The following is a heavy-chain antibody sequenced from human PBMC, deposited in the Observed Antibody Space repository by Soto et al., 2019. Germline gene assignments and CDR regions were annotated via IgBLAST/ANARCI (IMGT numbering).Heavy chain of an antibody. CDR2: TYYRSKWYN. J-gene: IGHJ6*02. CDR3: ARGIPDLYYYGMDV. D-gene: IGHD2-21*01. CDR1: GDSVSRNSCA. Sequence: SQTLSLTCAISGDSVSRNSCAWNWIRQSPSRGLEWLGRTYYRSKWYNDYALSVKSRITINPETSKNQFSLQLNSVTPEDTAVYYCARGIPDLYYYGMDVWGQGTTVTVSS. V-gene: IGHV6-1*01.